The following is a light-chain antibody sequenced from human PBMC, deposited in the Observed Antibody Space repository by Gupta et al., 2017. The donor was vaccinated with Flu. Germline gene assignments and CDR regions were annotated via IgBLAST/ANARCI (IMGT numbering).Light chain of an antibody. Sequence: QSALTQPASVSGSPGPSITISCTATSNDIGRYNYVSWYQHHPGKAPKLIIYEVTDRPSGVSDRFSGSKSGNTASLTISGLQAEDEADYYCNSFTSTSTPLVFGGGTKLTVL. CDR1: SNDIGRYNY. CDR2: EVT. CDR3: NSFTSTSTPLV. J-gene: IGLJ2*01. V-gene: IGLV2-14*01.